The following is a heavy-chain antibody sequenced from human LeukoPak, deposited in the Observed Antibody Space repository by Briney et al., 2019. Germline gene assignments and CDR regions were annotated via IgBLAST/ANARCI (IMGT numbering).Heavy chain of an antibody. CDR1: GYTFTGYF. D-gene: IGHD6-6*01. V-gene: IGHV1-2*02. Sequence: ASVKVSCKASGYTFTGYFMHWVRQAPGQGPEWMGWINPKSVVTNYVQKFQGRVSMTRDTSTSTFFMELRRLTSDDTAVYYCERDLWGSSSGGGYSGNYYYYYMDVWGKGTTVTVSS. CDR3: ERDLWGSSSGGGYSGNYYYYYMDV. J-gene: IGHJ6*03. CDR2: INPKSVVT.